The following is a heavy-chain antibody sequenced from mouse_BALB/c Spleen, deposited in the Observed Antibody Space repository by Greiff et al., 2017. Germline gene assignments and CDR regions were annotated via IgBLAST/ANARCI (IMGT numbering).Heavy chain of an antibody. D-gene: IGHD1-1*01. Sequence: QVQLQQPGAELVKPGASVKMSCKASGYTFTSYNMHWVKQTPGQGLEWIGAIYPGNGDTSYNQKFKGKATLTADKSSSTAYMQLSSLTSEDSAVYFCANYYGSSYVGAMDYWGQGTSVTVSS. CDR1: GYTFTSYN. V-gene: IGHV1-12*01. J-gene: IGHJ4*01. CDR3: ANYYGSSYVGAMDY. CDR2: IYPGNGDT.